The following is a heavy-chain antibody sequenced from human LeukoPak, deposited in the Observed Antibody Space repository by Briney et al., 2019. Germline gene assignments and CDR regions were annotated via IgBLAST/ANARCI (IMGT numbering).Heavy chain of an antibody. Sequence: ASVKVSCKASGYTFTSYYMHWVRQAPGHGLEWMGLTNPTGGSTGYAQKFQGRVTMTRDMSTSTDYMELSSLRSEDTAIYYCARDNSVGDNAWWFDPWGQGTLVTVSS. CDR2: TNPTGGST. CDR3: ARDNSVGDNAWWFDP. D-gene: IGHD1-26*01. V-gene: IGHV1-46*01. CDR1: GYTFTSYY. J-gene: IGHJ5*02.